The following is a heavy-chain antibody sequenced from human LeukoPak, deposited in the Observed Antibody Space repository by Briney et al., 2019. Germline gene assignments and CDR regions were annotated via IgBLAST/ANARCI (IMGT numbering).Heavy chain of an antibody. CDR1: GFTFSSYS. J-gene: IGHJ4*02. Sequence: GGSLRLSCAASGFTFSSYSMNWVRQAPGKGLEWVSSISSSSSYIYYADSVKGRFTISRDNAKNSLYLQMNSLRAEDTAVYYCARDRRGDDFGLYYFDYWGQGTLVTVSS. V-gene: IGHV3-21*01. D-gene: IGHD3-3*01. CDR2: ISSSSSYI. CDR3: ARDRRGDDFGLYYFDY.